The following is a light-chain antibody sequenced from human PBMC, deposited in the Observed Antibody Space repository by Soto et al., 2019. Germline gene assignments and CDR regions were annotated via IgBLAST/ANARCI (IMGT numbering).Light chain of an antibody. CDR1: QSVSSN. CDR2: GAS. J-gene: IGKJ4*01. Sequence: EIVMTQSPATLSVSPGERATLSCRASQSVSSNLAWYQQKPGQAPRLLIYGASTRATGIPARFSGSGSGTAFDLTISSLQSGDFAAYSCKQYNNWPPLTFGGGTKVEIK. CDR3: KQYNNWPPLT. V-gene: IGKV3-15*01.